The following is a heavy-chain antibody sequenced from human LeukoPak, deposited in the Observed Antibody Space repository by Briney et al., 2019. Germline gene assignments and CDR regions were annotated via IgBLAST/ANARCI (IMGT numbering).Heavy chain of an antibody. Sequence: GGSLRLSCAASGFTFSSYWTSWVRQAPGKGLEWVANIKQDGSEKYYVDSVKGRFTISRDHAKNSLYLQMNSLRAEDTAVYYCARGIVGATEDYFDYWGQGTLVTVSS. CDR2: IKQDGSEK. D-gene: IGHD1-26*01. CDR1: GFTFSSYW. CDR3: ARGIVGATEDYFDY. J-gene: IGHJ4*02. V-gene: IGHV3-7*01.